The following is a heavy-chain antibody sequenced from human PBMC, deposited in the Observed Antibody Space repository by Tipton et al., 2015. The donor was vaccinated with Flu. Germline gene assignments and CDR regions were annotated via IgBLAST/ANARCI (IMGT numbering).Heavy chain of an antibody. Sequence: QLVQSGAEVKKPGASVKVSCKASGYTFTGYYMHWVRQAPGQGLEWMGWINPNSGGTNYAKRFQGRVTMTRDTSISTAYMELSRLRSDDTAVYYCARVRVRPDPYYYGMDVWGQGTTVTVSS. CDR2: INPNSGGT. CDR1: GYTFTGYY. CDR3: ARVRVRPDPYYYGMDV. V-gene: IGHV1-2*02. J-gene: IGHJ6*02. D-gene: IGHD4/OR15-4a*01.